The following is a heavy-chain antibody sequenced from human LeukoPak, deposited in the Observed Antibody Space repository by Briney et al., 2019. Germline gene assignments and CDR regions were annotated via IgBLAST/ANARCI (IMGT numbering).Heavy chain of an antibody. CDR3: ARDPAKIRGRLDDGDY. J-gene: IGHJ4*02. V-gene: IGHV3-7*01. CDR1: AFIFSGHW. CDR2: IKEDGSER. Sequence: GGSLRLSCEGSAFIFSGHWMNWVRQTPGKGLEWVASIKEDGSERQYVDSVKGRFSISRDNTKGSLFLQLNSLRAEDTAVYYCARDPAKIRGRLDDGDYWGQGTLVTVSS. D-gene: IGHD1-1*01.